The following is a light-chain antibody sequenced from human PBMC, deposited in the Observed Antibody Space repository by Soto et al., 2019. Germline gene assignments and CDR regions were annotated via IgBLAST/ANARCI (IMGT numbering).Light chain of an antibody. J-gene: IGKJ2*03. CDR2: DAS. CDR3: QQYHSLPFS. Sequence: DILMTQSPSSLSASIGDRVVITCQASQDIRNYVNWFQQKPGKAHKLLIYDASTSNTEVPSTFSAFGSATQFTLTIDSLRPEDIATYYCQQYHSLPFSCSRGTKVEIK. V-gene: IGKV1-33*01. CDR1: QDIRNY.